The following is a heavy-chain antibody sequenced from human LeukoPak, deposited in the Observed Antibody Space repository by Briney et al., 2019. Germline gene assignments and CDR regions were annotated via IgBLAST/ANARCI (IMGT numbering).Heavy chain of an antibody. CDR2: INNSGST. J-gene: IGHJ4*02. Sequence: PSETLSLTCAVYGASFSDSNWSWIRQSPEKGLEWIGEINNSGSTRYNPSLNSRVIMSVDRSKNQFSLRLTSVTAADTAVYYCARGRYGPRLGNWGQGTLVTVSS. CDR1: GASFSDSN. CDR3: ARGRYGPRLGN. V-gene: IGHV4-34*01. D-gene: IGHD3-16*01.